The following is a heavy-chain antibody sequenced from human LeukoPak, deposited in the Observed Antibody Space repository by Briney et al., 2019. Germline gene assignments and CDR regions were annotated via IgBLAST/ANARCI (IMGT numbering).Heavy chain of an antibody. CDR1: GVNVSSDY. CDR2: ISGSGGST. J-gene: IGHJ4*02. Sequence: GGSLRLSCVASGVNVSSDYMSWVRQAPGKGLQWDSAISGSGGSTYYADSVKGRFTISRDNSKNTLYLQMNSLRAEDTAVYYCAKARTAMVTIFDYWGQGTLVTVSS. CDR3: AKARTAMVTIFDY. D-gene: IGHD5-18*01. V-gene: IGHV3-23*01.